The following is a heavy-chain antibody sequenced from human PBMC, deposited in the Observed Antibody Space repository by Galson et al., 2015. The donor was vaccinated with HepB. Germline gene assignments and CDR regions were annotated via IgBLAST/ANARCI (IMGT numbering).Heavy chain of an antibody. CDR3: ARVPPHCSSTSCPRGYAFDI. Sequence: QVQLQESGPGLVKPSETLSLTCTVSGGSISSGGYYWSWIRQHPGKGLEWIGYIYYSGSTYYNPSLKSRVTISVDTSKNQFSLKLSSVTAADTAVYYCARVPPHCSSTSCPRGYAFDIWGQGTMVTVSS. CDR1: GGSISSGGYY. V-gene: IGHV4-31*03. D-gene: IGHD2-2*01. J-gene: IGHJ3*02. CDR2: IYYSGST.